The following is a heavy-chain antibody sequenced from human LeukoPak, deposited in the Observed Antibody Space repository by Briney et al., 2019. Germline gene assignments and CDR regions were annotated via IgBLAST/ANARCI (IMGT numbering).Heavy chain of an antibody. CDR3: ARESPEQLDAFDI. J-gene: IGHJ3*02. Sequence: SETLSLTCTVSGGSISSGSYYWSWIRQPPGKGLEWIGYIYYSGSTNYNPSLKSRVTISVDTSKNQFSLKLSSVTAADTAVYYCARESPEQLDAFDIWGQGTMVTVSS. D-gene: IGHD1-1*01. V-gene: IGHV4-61*01. CDR1: GGSISSGSYY. CDR2: IYYSGST.